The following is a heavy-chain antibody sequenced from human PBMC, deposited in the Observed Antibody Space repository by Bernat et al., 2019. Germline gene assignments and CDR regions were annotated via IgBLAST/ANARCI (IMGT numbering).Heavy chain of an antibody. Sequence: QLQLQESGPGLVKPSETLSLTCTVSGGSISSSSYYWGWIRQPTGKGLEWIGSIYYSGSTYYNPSLKSRVTISVDTSKNQFSLKLSSVTAADTAVYYCASGTAAGRQYYFDYWGQGTLVTVSS. D-gene: IGHD6-13*01. CDR1: GGSISSSSYY. J-gene: IGHJ4*02. CDR2: IYYSGST. V-gene: IGHV4-39*01. CDR3: ASGTAAGRQYYFDY.